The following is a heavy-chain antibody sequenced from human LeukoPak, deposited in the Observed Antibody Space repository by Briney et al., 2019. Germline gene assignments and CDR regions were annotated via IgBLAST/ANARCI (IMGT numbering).Heavy chain of an antibody. D-gene: IGHD2-21*02. CDR2: LYTNDNT. Sequence: PSQTLSLTCTVSGVSISSGRYYWTWIRQPAGKGLEWIGRLYTNDNTNYNPSLDSRVSISVDTSKSQFYLQLTSVTAADTAVYFCARGVVTDDYYMDVWGKGTTVIVSS. CDR1: GVSISSGRYY. V-gene: IGHV4-61*02. J-gene: IGHJ6*03. CDR3: ARGVVTDDYYMDV.